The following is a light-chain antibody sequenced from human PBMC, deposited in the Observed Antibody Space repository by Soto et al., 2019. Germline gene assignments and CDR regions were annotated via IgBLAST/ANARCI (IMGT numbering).Light chain of an antibody. Sequence: EIVLTQSPGTLSLSPGERATLTCRASQSVSSNYLAWYQQRPGQAPRLLMYGASRRATGIPDRFSGSGSGTDFTLTISRLEPEDFAVYYCQQYGSSPITFGQGTRLEIK. CDR3: QQYGSSPIT. J-gene: IGKJ5*01. V-gene: IGKV3-20*01. CDR1: QSVSSNY. CDR2: GAS.